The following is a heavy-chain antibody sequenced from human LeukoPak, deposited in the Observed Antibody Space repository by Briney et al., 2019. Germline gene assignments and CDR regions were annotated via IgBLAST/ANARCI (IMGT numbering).Heavy chain of an antibody. Sequence: GRSLRLSCAASGFTFSSYGMHWVRQAPGKGLEWVAVISYDGSNKYYADSVKGRFTISRDSSKNTLYLQMNSLRAEDTSVYYRAKDRLGTRDPMDVWGQGTTVTVSS. D-gene: IGHD3-16*01. CDR3: AKDRLGTRDPMDV. CDR1: GFTFSSYG. CDR2: ISYDGSNK. J-gene: IGHJ6*02. V-gene: IGHV3-30*18.